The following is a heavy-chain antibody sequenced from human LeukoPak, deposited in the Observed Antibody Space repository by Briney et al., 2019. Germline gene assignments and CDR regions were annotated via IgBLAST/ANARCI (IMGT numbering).Heavy chain of an antibody. J-gene: IGHJ6*03. CDR3: ARDAGYGGNSDYYYMDV. D-gene: IGHD4-23*01. CDR1: GFIFSSYA. Sequence: GGSLRLSCAASGFIFSSYAINWVRQAPGKGLEWVSYISSSSNTIYYADSVKGRFTISRDNDKNSLYLQMNSLRAEDTAVYYCARDAGYGGNSDYYYMDVWGKGTTVTVSS. V-gene: IGHV3-48*01. CDR2: ISSSSNTI.